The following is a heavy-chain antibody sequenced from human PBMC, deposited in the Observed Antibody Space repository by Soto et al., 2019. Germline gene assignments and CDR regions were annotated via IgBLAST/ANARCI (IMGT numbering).Heavy chain of an antibody. CDR2: INPNCGST. CDR1: GYIFTNYY. J-gene: IGHJ4*02. D-gene: IGHD2-21*01. V-gene: IGHV1-46*01. Sequence: QVRLVQSGAEVKKPGASVKVSCKASGYIFTNYYIHWVRQAPGQGLEWMAIINPNCGSTNCAQEFQVRITLTRDTSTSTVYMDLSSLTSEDTAVYYCARGLYSGDKWGQGTLVTVSS. CDR3: ARGLYSGDK.